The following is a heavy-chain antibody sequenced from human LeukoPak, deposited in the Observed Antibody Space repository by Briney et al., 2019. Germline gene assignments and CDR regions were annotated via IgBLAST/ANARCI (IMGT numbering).Heavy chain of an antibody. J-gene: IGHJ3*02. CDR1: GFTFSSYW. CDR2: INSDGSST. CDR3: ARGRGSGSYYHDAFDI. D-gene: IGHD3-10*01. V-gene: IGHV3-74*01. Sequence: AGSLRLSCAASGFTFSSYWMHWVRQAPGKGLVWVSRINSDGSSTSYADSVKGRFTISRDNAKDTLYLQMNSLRAEDTAVYYCARGRGSGSYYHDAFDIWGQGTMVTVSS.